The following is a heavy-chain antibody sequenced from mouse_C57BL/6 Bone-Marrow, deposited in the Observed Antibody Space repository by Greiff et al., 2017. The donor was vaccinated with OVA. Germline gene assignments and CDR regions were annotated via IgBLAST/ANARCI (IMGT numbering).Heavy chain of an antibody. CDR1: GFNIKDDY. D-gene: IGHD2-1*01. Sequence: EVQLQQSGAELVRPGASVKLSCTASGFNIKDDYMHWVKQRPEQGLEWIGGIDPENGDTEYASKFQGKATITADTSSNTDYLQLSSLTSEDTAVYYCTTGGNYSPFWYFDVWGTGTTVTVSS. J-gene: IGHJ1*03. CDR2: IDPENGDT. CDR3: TTGGNYSPFWYFDV. V-gene: IGHV14-4*01.